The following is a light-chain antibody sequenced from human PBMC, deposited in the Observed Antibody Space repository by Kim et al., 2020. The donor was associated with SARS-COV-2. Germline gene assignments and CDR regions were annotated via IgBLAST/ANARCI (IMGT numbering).Light chain of an antibody. CDR1: SSNIGNSY. J-gene: IGLJ3*02. CDR2: DNH. V-gene: IGLV1-51*01. Sequence: QSVLTQPPSVSAAPGQKVTISCSGSSSNIGNSYVYWYQQLPGTAPKLLIYDNHKQPSGIPDRFSGSKSGTSATLGITGLQTGDEADYYCGTWDSSLSAGVFGGGTQLTVL. CDR3: GTWDSSLSAGV.